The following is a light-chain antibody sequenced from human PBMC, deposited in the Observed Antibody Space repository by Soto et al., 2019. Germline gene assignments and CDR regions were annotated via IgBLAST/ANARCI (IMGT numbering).Light chain of an antibody. Sequence: EIQLTQSPSTHSFSXVYSVRIICXASQNISTSLAWYQHKPGKAPKLLMFDVSNLESGVPPRFSGSGSGTDFTLAISSLQPEDSATYYCLQDINYPWTFGQGTKVDI. CDR1: QNISTS. V-gene: IGKV1-5*02. CDR2: DVS. J-gene: IGKJ1*01. CDR3: LQDINYPWT.